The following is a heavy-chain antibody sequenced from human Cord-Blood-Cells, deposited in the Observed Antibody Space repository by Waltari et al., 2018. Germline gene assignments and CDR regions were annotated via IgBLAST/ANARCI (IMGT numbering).Heavy chain of an antibody. Sequence: QLQLQESGPGLVKPSETLSLTCTVSGGSISSSSYYWGWIRQSPGKGLEWIGSIYYSGSTYYNPSLKSRVTISVDTSKNQFSLKLSSVTAADTAVYYCASTREYYYDSSGYYNAFDIWGQGTMVTVSS. CDR2: IYYSGST. CDR1: GGSISSSSYY. V-gene: IGHV4-39*01. CDR3: ASTREYYYDSSGYYNAFDI. D-gene: IGHD3-22*01. J-gene: IGHJ3*02.